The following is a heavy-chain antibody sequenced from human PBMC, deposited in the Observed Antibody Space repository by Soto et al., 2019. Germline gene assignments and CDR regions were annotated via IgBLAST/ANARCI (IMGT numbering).Heavy chain of an antibody. D-gene: IGHD2-21*02. Sequence: PGESLKISCKGSGYSFTSYWIGWVRQMPGKGLEWMGIIYPGDSDTRYSPSFQGQVTISADKSISTAYLQWSSLKASDTAVYYCARHSPYCGGDCYSYDYWGQGTLVTVSS. CDR1: GYSFTSYW. CDR3: ARHSPYCGGDCYSYDY. V-gene: IGHV5-51*01. CDR2: IYPGDSDT. J-gene: IGHJ4*02.